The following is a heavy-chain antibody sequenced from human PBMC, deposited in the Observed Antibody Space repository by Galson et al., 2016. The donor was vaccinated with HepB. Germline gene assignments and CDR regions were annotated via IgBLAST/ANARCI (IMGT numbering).Heavy chain of an antibody. CDR2: ITSGGTT. D-gene: IGHD6-13*01. CDR1: GFSFSSYA. J-gene: IGHJ6*03. V-gene: IGHV3-23*01. CDR3: ARDYSRSGPMYSYYYMDV. Sequence: SLRLSCAASGFSFSSYAMSWVRQAPGKGLEWVSGITSGGTTYYADSVKGRFTISRDNSKNTLFLQMTALRVEDTAVYYCARDYSRSGPMYSYYYMDVWGKGTAVTVSS.